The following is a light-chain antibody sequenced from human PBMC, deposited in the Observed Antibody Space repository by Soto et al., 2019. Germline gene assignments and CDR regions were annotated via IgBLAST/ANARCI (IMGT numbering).Light chain of an antibody. CDR2: SNN. J-gene: IGLJ1*01. CDR3: AAWDDSLNGYV. V-gene: IGLV1-44*01. Sequence: QPVLNQPPSASGTTGQRVTISCSGSSSNIGSNTVNWYQQLPGTAPKLLIYSNNQRPSGVPDRFSGSKSGTSASLAISGLQSEDEADYYCAAWDDSLNGYVFGTGTKVTVL. CDR1: SSNIGSNT.